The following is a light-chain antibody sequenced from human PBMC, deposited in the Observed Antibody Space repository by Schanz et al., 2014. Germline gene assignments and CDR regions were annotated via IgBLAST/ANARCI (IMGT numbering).Light chain of an antibody. V-gene: IGLV2-14*01. CDR2: DVT. CDR3: SSYTTSSTLV. Sequence: QSALTQPASVSGSPGQSITISCTGTSSDVGGYNYVSWYQQYPGKAPTLMIYDVTNRPSGVSNRFSGSKSGNTASLTISGLQAEDEADYYCSSYTTSSTLVFGGGTKLTVL. J-gene: IGLJ3*02. CDR1: SSDVGGYNY.